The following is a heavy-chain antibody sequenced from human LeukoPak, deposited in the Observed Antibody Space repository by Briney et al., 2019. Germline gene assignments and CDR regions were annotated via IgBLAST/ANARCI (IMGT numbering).Heavy chain of an antibody. CDR1: GYTFTGYY. J-gene: IGHJ5*02. D-gene: IGHD6-6*01. CDR3: ARDRGSIAARPRGSWFDP. CDR2: INPNSGGT. Sequence: GASVKVSCKASGYTFTGYYMHWVRQAPGQGLEWMGWINPNSGGTNYAQKFQGRVTMTRDTSISTAYMELNRLRSDDTAVYYCARDRGSIAARPRGSWFDPWGQGTLVTVSS. V-gene: IGHV1-2*02.